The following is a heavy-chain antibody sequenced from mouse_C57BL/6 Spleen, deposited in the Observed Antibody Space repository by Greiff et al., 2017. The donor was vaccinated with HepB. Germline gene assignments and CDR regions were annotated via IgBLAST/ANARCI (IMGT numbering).Heavy chain of an antibody. CDR1: GFSLTSYG. CDR3: ASGYSNYAFAY. J-gene: IGHJ3*01. D-gene: IGHD2-5*01. CDR2: IWGVGST. V-gene: IGHV2-6*01. Sequence: VQVVESGPGLVAPSQSLSITCTVSGFSLTSYGVDWVRQSPGKGLEWLGVIWGVGSTNYNSALKSRLSISKDNSKSQVFLKMNSLQTDDTAMYYCASGYSNYAFAYWGQGTLVTVSA.